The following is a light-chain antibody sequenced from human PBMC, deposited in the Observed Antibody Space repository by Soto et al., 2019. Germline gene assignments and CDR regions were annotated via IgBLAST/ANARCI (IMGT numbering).Light chain of an antibody. Sequence: QAVVTQPPSVSGAPGQNVTISCTGSSSNIGAGYDVHWYQQLPGTAPKLLIYGNSNRPSGVPDRFSGSKSGTSASLAITGLQAEDEADYSCQSFDISLSGGVFGGGTKLTVL. V-gene: IGLV1-40*01. CDR2: GNS. CDR1: SSNIGAGYD. J-gene: IGLJ2*01. CDR3: QSFDISLSGGV.